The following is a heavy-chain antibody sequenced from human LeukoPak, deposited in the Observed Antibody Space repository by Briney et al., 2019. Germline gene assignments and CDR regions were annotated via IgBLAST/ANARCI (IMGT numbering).Heavy chain of an antibody. V-gene: IGHV3-20*04. D-gene: IGHD2/OR15-2a*01. CDR1: GFTFDEYG. CDR2: INWNGGSS. CDR3: ARRLYIVRGAFDI. Sequence: GGSLRLSCAASGFTFDEYGMNWVRQVPGKGLQWVSTINWNGGSSSYADSVKGRFTISRDNSKNTVHLQMNNLRAEDTAMYFCARRLYIVRGAFDIWGQGTMVTVSS. J-gene: IGHJ3*02.